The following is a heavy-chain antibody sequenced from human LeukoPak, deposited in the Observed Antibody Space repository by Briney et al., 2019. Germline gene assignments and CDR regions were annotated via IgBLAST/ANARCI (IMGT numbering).Heavy chain of an antibody. J-gene: IGHJ5*02. V-gene: IGHV4-39*07. CDR2: IYYSGST. D-gene: IGHD2-2*01. Sequence: PLETLSLTCTVSGGSISSSSYYWGWIRQPPGKGLEWIGSIYYSGSTYYNPSLKSGVTISVDTSKNQFSLKLSSVTAADTAVYYCARINTYCSSTSCYVWFDPWGQGTLVTVSS. CDR1: GGSISSSSYY. CDR3: ARINTYCSSTSCYVWFDP.